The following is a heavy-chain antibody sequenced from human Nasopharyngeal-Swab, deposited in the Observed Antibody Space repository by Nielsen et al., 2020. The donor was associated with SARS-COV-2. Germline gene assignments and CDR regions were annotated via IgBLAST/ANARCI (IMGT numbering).Heavy chain of an antibody. CDR1: GGTFSSYA. Sequence: SVKVSCKASGGTFSSYAISWVRQAPGRGLEWMGGIIPIFGTANYAQKFQGRVTITADESTSTAYMELSSLRSEDTAVYYCARVAHYYDSSGYPYAFDIWGQGTMVTVSS. CDR3: ARVAHYYDSSGYPYAFDI. CDR2: IIPIFGTA. V-gene: IGHV1-69*13. D-gene: IGHD3-22*01. J-gene: IGHJ3*02.